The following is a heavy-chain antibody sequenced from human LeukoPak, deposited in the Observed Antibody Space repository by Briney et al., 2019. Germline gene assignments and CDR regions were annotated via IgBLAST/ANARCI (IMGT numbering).Heavy chain of an antibody. V-gene: IGHV3-30*18. Sequence: PGRSLRLSCAASGFTFSSYGMHWVRQAPGKGLEWVAVISYDGSNKYYADSVKGRFTISRDNSKNTLYLQMNSLRAEDTAVYYCAKDPERWLQLLGVLGPQYYFDYWGQGTLVTVSS. CDR3: AKDPERWLQLLGVLGPQYYFDY. CDR2: ISYDGSNK. D-gene: IGHD5-24*01. J-gene: IGHJ4*02. CDR1: GFTFSSYG.